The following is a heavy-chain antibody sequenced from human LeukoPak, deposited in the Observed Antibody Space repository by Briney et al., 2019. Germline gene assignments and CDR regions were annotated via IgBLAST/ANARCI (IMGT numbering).Heavy chain of an antibody. D-gene: IGHD3-22*01. V-gene: IGHV4-30-4*08. Sequence: PSETLSLTCTVSGGAISRSHYYWGWVRQPPGKGLEWIAYMYYSGSTYYNPSLKSRVTMSADTSKNQLSLKLSSVTAADTAVYYCARPYYYDSRIDPWGQGILVTVSS. J-gene: IGHJ5*02. CDR3: ARPYYYDSRIDP. CDR2: MYYSGST. CDR1: GGAISRSHYY.